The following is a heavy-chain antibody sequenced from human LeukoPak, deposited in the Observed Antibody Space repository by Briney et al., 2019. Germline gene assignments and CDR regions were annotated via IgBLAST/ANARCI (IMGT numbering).Heavy chain of an antibody. CDR3: ARGPTHGGGGDTFDI. D-gene: IGHD3-10*01. CDR2: IYSGGST. V-gene: IGHV3-53*01. Sequence: GGSLRLSCAASGFTFSSYGMHWVRQAPGKGLEWVSVIYSGGSTYYADSVKGRFTISRDNSKNTLYLQMNSLRAEDTAVYYVARGPTHGGGGDTFDIWGQGTMVTVSS. CDR1: GFTFSSYG. J-gene: IGHJ3*02.